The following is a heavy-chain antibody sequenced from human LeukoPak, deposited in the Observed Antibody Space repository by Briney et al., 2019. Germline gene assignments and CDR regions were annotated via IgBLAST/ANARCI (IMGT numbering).Heavy chain of an antibody. CDR2: ISWNSGSI. J-gene: IGHJ4*02. V-gene: IGHV3-9*01. D-gene: IGHD3-10*01. CDR1: GFTFDDYA. CDR3: AKSLLWFGETTGPFDY. Sequence: PAGGSLRLSCAASGFTFDDYAMHWVRHAPGKGLEWVSGISWNSGSIGYADSVKGRFTISRDNAKNSLYLQMNSLRAEDTALYYCAKSLLWFGETTGPFDYWGQGTLVTVSS.